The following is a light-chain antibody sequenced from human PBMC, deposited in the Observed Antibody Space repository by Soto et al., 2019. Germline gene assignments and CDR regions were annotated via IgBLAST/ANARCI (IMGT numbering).Light chain of an antibody. J-gene: IGLJ1*01. CDR2: QDN. Sequence: NFMLTQPHSVSESPGKTVTISCTRSSGSIASNFVKWSQQRPGSSPTTVIYQDNHRPSGFPHRFSGSIDRSSNSASLTSSGLRTEDEADYYCQSYDESSHVFGTGTKLTVL. V-gene: IGLV6-57*01. CDR1: SGSIASNF. CDR3: QSYDESSHV.